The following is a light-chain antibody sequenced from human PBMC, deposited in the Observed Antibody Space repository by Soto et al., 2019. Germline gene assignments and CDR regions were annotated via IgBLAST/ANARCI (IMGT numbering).Light chain of an antibody. V-gene: IGKV3-11*01. CDR1: QNISTF. J-gene: IGKJ1*01. CDR2: DSS. CDR3: YHQNNWMWT. Sequence: EIVLTQSPATLSLSPGESATLSCRASQNISTFLGWYQQRPGQAPRLLIYDSSIRATDIPVRFSGSGSGTDFTLTISSLEPEDFALYYCYHQNNWMWTFGQGTKLEIK.